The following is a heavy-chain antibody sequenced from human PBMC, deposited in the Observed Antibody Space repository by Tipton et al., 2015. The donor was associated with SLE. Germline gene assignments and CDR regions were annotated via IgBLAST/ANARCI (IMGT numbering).Heavy chain of an antibody. CDR1: GGSMSSYY. J-gene: IGHJ6*02. CDR2: IYYSGST. CDR3: ARDRGLGYGDFYYYYGMDV. Sequence: SLTCTVSGGSMSSYYWSWIRQSPGKGLEWIGYIYYSGSTNYNPSLKSRVTISVDTSKNQFSLKLTSVAAADTAVYYCARDRGLGYGDFYYYYGMDVWGQGTTVTVSS. V-gene: IGHV4-59*01. D-gene: IGHD4-17*01.